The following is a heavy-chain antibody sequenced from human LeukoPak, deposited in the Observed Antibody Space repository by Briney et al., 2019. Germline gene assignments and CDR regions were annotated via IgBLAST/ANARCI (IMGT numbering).Heavy chain of an antibody. D-gene: IGHD3-3*01. Sequence: GASVKVSCKASGYTFTSYGISWVRQAPGQGLEWVGWISAYNCNTNYAQKLQGRVTMTTDTTTSTAYMELRSLRSDDTAVYYCARVPYYDFWSGYYTAHRYYFDYWGQGTLVTVSS. CDR1: GYTFTSYG. CDR3: ARVPYYDFWSGYYTAHRYYFDY. V-gene: IGHV1-18*01. J-gene: IGHJ4*02. CDR2: ISAYNCNT.